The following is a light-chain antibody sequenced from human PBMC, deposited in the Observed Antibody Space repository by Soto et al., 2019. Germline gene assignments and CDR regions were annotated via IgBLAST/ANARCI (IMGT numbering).Light chain of an antibody. CDR1: ESVDSN. V-gene: IGKV3-15*01. CDR3: QQYILRPYT. Sequence: EIVMTQSPATLSVSPGGRATLSCRASESVDSNVAWYQQKFGQPPRLIIHKASNKATGIPARFSGSGSGKEFPLPISGVNSEDVAVYYCQQYILRPYTFGQGTKVEL. J-gene: IGKJ2*01. CDR2: KAS.